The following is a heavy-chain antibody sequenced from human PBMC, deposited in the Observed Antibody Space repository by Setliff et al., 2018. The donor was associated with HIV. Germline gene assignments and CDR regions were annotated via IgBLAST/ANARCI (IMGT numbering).Heavy chain of an antibody. CDR2: IFTSGST. CDR3: ARKVSYATSGYSLGY. J-gene: IGHJ4*02. CDR1: GDSINSGRYY. Sequence: SETLSLTCTVSGDSINSGRYYWSWIRQPAGEGLEWIGHIFTSGSTTYNPTGGSTSYAQKFQGRVTMTTDTSTNTVYLELTSLRSEDTAVYFCARKVSYATSGYSLGYWGQGTLVTVSS. D-gene: IGHD5-12*01. V-gene: IGHV4-61*09.